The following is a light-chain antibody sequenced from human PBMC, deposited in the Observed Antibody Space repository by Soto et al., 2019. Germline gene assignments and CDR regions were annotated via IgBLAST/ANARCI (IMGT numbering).Light chain of an antibody. CDR3: QQHNKWPHT. CDR2: GAS. V-gene: IGKV3D-15*01. J-gene: IGKJ2*01. Sequence: EVVMTQSPATLSVSPVERATLSCRASQTVTSNLAWFQQRPGQAPRLLIYGASTRATGIAARFSGSGSGTEFTLTISSLQSEDVAVYYCQQHNKWPHTFGQGTKVDIK. CDR1: QTVTSN.